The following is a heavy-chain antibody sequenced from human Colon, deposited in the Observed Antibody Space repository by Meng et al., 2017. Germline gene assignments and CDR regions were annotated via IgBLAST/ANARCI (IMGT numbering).Heavy chain of an antibody. J-gene: IGHJ4*02. CDR3: ARKFDYFNY. CDR1: GFTFSSYG. Sequence: GESLKISCAASGFTFSSYGMHWVRQAPGKGLGWVAVIWYDGSNKYYADSVEGRFTISKDNSKNTLYLQMNSMRAEDTAVYYCARKFDYFNYWAQGPL. CDR2: IWYDGSNK. V-gene: IGHV3-33*01.